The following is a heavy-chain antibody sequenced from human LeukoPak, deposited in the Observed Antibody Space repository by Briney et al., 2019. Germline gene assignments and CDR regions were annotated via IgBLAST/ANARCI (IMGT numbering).Heavy chain of an antibody. CDR3: ARDGSGGGGYFDY. V-gene: IGHV1-18*01. Sequence: ASVKVPCKTSGYTFTSYGVSWVRQAPGQGLEWMGWIGTHNGNTNYAQKFQGRVIMTTDTSTSTAYMELMSLRSDDTAVFYCARDGSGGGGYFDYWGQGTLVIVSS. D-gene: IGHD6-19*01. CDR1: GYTFTSYG. J-gene: IGHJ4*02. CDR2: IGTHNGNT.